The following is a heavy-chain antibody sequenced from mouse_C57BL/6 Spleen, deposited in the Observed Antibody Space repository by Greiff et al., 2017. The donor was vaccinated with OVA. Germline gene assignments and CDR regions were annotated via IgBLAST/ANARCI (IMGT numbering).Heavy chain of an antibody. CDR1: GFTFSSYA. V-gene: IGHV5-9-1*02. J-gene: IGHJ4*01. D-gene: IGHD2-4*01. CDR2: ISSGGDYI. CDR3: TRDDYDGHAMDY. Sequence: EVMLVESGAGLVKPGGSLKLSCAASGFTFSSYAMSWVRQTPEKRLEWVAYISSGGDYIYYADTVKGRFTISRDNARNTLYLQMSSLKSEDTAMYYCTRDDYDGHAMDYWGQGTSVTVSS.